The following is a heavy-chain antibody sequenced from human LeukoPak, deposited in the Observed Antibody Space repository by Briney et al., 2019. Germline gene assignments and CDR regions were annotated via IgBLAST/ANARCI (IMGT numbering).Heavy chain of an antibody. J-gene: IGHJ4*02. V-gene: IGHV3-11*01. D-gene: IGHD3-10*01. Sequence: GGSLRLSCAASEFVFRDYYMSWVRQAPGKGLEWVSYISSGGDTKYYADSVKGRFTISRDNAKNSLYLQMNNLRAEDTAVYYCEREMGGDYGSGTFFDLWGQGNMVTVSS. CDR1: EFVFRDYY. CDR3: EREMGGDYGSGTFFDL. CDR2: ISSGGDTK.